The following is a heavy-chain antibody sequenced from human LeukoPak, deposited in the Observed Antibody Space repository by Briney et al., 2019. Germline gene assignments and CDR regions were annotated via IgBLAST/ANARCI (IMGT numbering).Heavy chain of an antibody. J-gene: IGHJ4*02. Sequence: GGSLRLSCAASGLTFSSYSMTWVRQAPGKGLQWVSSISSGGNYIYYADSLKGRFTISRDNAKNSLYLQMNSLRVEDTAVYYCARGYSSTWATGYWGQGNQVTVSS. CDR2: ISSGGNYI. CDR3: ARGYSSTWATGY. V-gene: IGHV3-21*01. CDR1: GLTFSSYS. D-gene: IGHD6-13*01.